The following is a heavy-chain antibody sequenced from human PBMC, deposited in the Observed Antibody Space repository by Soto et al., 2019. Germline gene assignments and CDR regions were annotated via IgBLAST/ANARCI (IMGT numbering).Heavy chain of an antibody. J-gene: IGHJ4*02. CDR1: GGSISSYY. D-gene: IGHD3-3*01. V-gene: IGHV4-59*12. Sequence: LSLTFTVSGGSISSYYWSWIRQPPGKGLEWIGNIYYSGSTNYNPSLKSRVTISVDTSKNQFSLKLSSVTAADTAVYYCARGPLGITIFGVVPYYFDYWGQGTLVTVSS. CDR2: IYYSGST. CDR3: ARGPLGITIFGVVPYYFDY.